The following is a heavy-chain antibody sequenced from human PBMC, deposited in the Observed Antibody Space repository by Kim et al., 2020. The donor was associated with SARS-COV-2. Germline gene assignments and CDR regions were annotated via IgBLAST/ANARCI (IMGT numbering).Heavy chain of an antibody. CDR2: IKQDGSEK. Sequence: GGSLRLSCAASGFTFSSYWMSWVRQAPGKGLEWVANIKQDGSEKYYVDSVKGRFTISRDNAKNSLYLQMNSLRAEDTAVYYCARVKAPIYYYYGMDVWGQGTTVTVSS. CDR1: GFTFSSYW. CDR3: ARVKAPIYYYYGMDV. V-gene: IGHV3-7*03. J-gene: IGHJ6*02.